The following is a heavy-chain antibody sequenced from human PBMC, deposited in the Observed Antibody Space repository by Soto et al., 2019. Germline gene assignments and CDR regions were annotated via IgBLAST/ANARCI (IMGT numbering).Heavy chain of an antibody. CDR2: IYPGDSDT. CDR3: ARAGPIAFPPGVMDV. V-gene: IGHV5-51*01. D-gene: IGHD3-3*02. J-gene: IGHJ6*02. CDR1: GYSFTSYW. Sequence: PGESLKISCKGSGYSFTSYWIGWVRQMPGKGLEWMGIIYPGDSDTRYSPSFQGQVTISADKSISTAYLQWSSLKASDTAMYYCARAGPIAFPPGVMDVWGQGTTVTVSS.